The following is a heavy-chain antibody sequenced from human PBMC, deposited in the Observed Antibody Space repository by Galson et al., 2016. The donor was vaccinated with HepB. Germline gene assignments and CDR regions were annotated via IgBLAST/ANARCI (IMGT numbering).Heavy chain of an antibody. J-gene: IGHJ6*02. CDR1: GFTFSSYT. CDR3: AKDIRDIVVLPAATYAMDV. CDR2: ISGSGGST. V-gene: IGHV3-23*01. Sequence: SLRLSCAASGFTFSSYTMSWVRQAPGKGLEWVSAISGSGGSTYYADSVKGRFTISRDNSKNTLYLQMNSLRAEDTAVYYCAKDIRDIVVLPAATYAMDVWGQGTTVTVSS. D-gene: IGHD2-2*01.